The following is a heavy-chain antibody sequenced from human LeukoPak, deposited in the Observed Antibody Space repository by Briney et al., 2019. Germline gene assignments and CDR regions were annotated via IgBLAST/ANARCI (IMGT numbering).Heavy chain of an antibody. CDR2: IDHSGTT. D-gene: IGHD6-19*01. J-gene: IGHJ5*02. CDR3: ARAPGVGGGPVAGTNWFDP. V-gene: IGHV4-59*01. Sequence: PSETLSLTCTVSGGSMSSYYWSWIRQPPGKGLEWLGYIDHSGTTNYNPSLKSRVTIPVDKSKKQFSLKLNSVTAADTAVYYCARAPGVGGGPVAGTNWFDPWGQGTLVTVSS. CDR1: GGSMSSYY.